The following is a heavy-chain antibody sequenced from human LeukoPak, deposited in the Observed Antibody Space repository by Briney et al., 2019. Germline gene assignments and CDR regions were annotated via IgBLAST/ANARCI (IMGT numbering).Heavy chain of an antibody. CDR3: ARDLGYSSSQYYYYGMDV. Sequence: SVKVSCKASGGTFISYAISWVRQAPGQGLEWMGGIIPIFGTANYAQKFQGRVTITADESTSTAYMELSSLRSEDTAVYYCARDLGYSSSQYYYYGMDVWGQGTTVTVSS. CDR1: GGTFISYA. CDR2: IIPIFGTA. V-gene: IGHV1-69*13. J-gene: IGHJ6*02. D-gene: IGHD6-13*01.